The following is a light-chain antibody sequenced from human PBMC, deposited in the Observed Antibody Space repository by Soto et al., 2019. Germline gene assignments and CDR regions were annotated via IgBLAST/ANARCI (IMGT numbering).Light chain of an antibody. CDR1: QSVSMW. CDR2: DAS. J-gene: IGKJ1*01. CDR3: QQYNSFST. V-gene: IGKV1-5*01. Sequence: DTQMTQSPSTLSASVGDRVTITCRASQSVSMWLAWFQQKPGRAPRLLIYDASILESGVPSRFSGSGSGTEFTLTISSLQPDDFATYFCQQYNSFSTFGQGTKVDIK.